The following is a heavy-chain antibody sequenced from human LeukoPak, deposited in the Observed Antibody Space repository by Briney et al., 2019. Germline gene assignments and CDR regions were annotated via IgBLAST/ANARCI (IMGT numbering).Heavy chain of an antibody. CDR1: GRSISSYY. CDR2: IYTSGST. V-gene: IGHV4-4*09. J-gene: IGHJ4*02. D-gene: IGHD3-22*01. Sequence: PSETLSLTCTVSGRSISSYYWSWIRQPPGKGLEWIGYIYTSGSTNYNPSLKSRVTISVDTSKNQFSLKLSSVTAADTAVYYCAGLADYYDSSGYYYHFDYWGQGTLVTVSS. CDR3: AGLADYYDSSGYYYHFDY.